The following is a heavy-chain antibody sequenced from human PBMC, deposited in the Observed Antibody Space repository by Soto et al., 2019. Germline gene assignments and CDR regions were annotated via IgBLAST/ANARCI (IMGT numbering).Heavy chain of an antibody. CDR2: IKQDGSEK. V-gene: IGHV3-7*01. D-gene: IGHD4-17*01. J-gene: IGHJ3*02. Sequence: LRLSCAASGFTFSSYWMSWVRQAPGKGLEWVANIKQDGSEKYYVDSVKGRFTISRDNAKNSLYLQMNSLRAEDTAAYYCARDLTLDYGDFYDAFDIWGQGTMVTVSS. CDR1: GFTFSSYW. CDR3: ARDLTLDYGDFYDAFDI.